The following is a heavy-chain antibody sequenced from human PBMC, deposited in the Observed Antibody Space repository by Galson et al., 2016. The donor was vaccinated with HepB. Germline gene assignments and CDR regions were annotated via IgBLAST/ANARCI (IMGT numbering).Heavy chain of an antibody. CDR1: GYTFSDYY. D-gene: IGHD2-2*01. J-gene: IGHJ6*02. V-gene: IGHV1-2*04. CDR2: INPKTGGT. CDR3: ARERWVVGVRKYYYGMDV. Sequence: SVKVSCKASGYTFSDYYIHWVRQAPGQGLEWMGWINPKTGGTKHAQKFQGWVSLTRDTSISTAYMEVPSLRSNDTAVYYCARERWVVGVRKYYYGMDVWGQGTTVTVSS.